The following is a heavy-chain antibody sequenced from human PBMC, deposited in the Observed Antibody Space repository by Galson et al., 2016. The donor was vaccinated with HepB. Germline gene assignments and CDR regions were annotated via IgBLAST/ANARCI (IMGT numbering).Heavy chain of an antibody. CDR3: ATDATWGAAHYYFDF. V-gene: IGHV3-33*01. CDR2: IWYDGRNY. J-gene: IGHJ4*02. D-gene: IGHD2-15*01. CDR1: RFTFSSYG. Sequence: SLRLSCAASRFTFSSYGMHWVRQAPGKGLEWVSVIWYDGRNYFYADSVKGRFTISRDNSKNTLFMQMDSLRPEDTAVYYCATDATWGAAHYYFDFWGQGTLVTVSS.